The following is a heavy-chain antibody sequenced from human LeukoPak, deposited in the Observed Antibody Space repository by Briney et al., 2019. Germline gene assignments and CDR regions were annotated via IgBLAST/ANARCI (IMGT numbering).Heavy chain of an antibody. CDR3: ARGGYYDSSGSRDAFDI. CDR2: IYTSGST. Sequence: SQTLSLTCTVSGGSISSGSYFWNWIRQPAGKGLGWIGRIYTSGSTDYNPSLKSRVTISLDTSKNQFSLKLSSVTAADTAVYYCARGGYYDSSGSRDAFDIWGQGTMVTVSS. V-gene: IGHV4-61*02. D-gene: IGHD3-22*01. J-gene: IGHJ3*02. CDR1: GGSISSGSYF.